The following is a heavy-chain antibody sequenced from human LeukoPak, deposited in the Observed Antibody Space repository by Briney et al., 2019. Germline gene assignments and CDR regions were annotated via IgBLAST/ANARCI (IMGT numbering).Heavy chain of an antibody. D-gene: IGHD3-22*01. CDR1: GFTFSSYW. J-gene: IGHJ4*02. CDR2: IKQDGSEK. V-gene: IGHV3-7*01. Sequence: GGSLRLSCAAPGFTFSSYWMSWVRQAPGEGLEWVANIKQDGSEKYYVDSVKGRFTISRDNAKNSLYLQMNSLRAEDTAVYYYARDLNYYDSSGYFGYWGQGTLVTVSS. CDR3: ARDLNYYDSSGYFGY.